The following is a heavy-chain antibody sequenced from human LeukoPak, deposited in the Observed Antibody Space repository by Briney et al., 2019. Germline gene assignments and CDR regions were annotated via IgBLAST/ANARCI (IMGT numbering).Heavy chain of an antibody. CDR2: IRYDGSVQ. CDR3: ARGTMFPYYFDY. J-gene: IGHJ4*02. D-gene: IGHD3-10*02. V-gene: IGHV3-30*02. CDR1: GFTFSSYG. Sequence: GGSLRLSCAASGFTFSSYGMHWVRQAPGKGLEWVTFIRYDGSVQYYADSVKGRFTISRDNAKNSLYLQMNSLRAEDTAVYYCARGTMFPYYFDYWGQGTLVTVSS.